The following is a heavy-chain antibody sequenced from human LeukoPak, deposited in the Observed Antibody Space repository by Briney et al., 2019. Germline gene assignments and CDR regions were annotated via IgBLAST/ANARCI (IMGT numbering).Heavy chain of an antibody. Sequence: PGGSLRLSCAASGFTFSSYSMNWVRQAPGKGLEWVSYISSSSSTIYYADSVKGRFTISRDNAKNSLYLQMNSLRAEDTAVYYCARDRGYGYGQYPDYWGQGTLVTVSS. CDR2: ISSSSSTI. V-gene: IGHV3-48*01. D-gene: IGHD5-18*01. J-gene: IGHJ4*02. CDR1: GFTFSSYS. CDR3: ARDRGYGYGQYPDY.